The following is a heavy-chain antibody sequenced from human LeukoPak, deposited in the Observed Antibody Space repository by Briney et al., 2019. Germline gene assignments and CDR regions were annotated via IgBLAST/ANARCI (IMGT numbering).Heavy chain of an antibody. CDR1: VFTFSSFA. V-gene: IGHV3-23*01. CDR2: IMGSGGRA. J-gene: IGHJ3*02. Sequence: GGSLRLSCAVSVFTFSSFALSWVRQAPGKGLEWVSAIMGSGGRAYYAGSVKGRFTISRDNSKNTLYLQMNSLRAEDTAVYYCARVPAALNDAFDIWGQGTMVTVSS. CDR3: ARVPAALNDAFDI. D-gene: IGHD2-2*01.